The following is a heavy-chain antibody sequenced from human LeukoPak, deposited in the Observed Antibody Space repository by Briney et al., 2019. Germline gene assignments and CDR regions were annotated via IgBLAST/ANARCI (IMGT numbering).Heavy chain of an antibody. CDR1: GGSLNSYY. Sequence: PSETLSLTCTVSGGSLNSYYWSWIRQPPGKGLEWIGFTTHSGGTDFDSSLGGRVTISVDTSKNQFSLRLTSMTAADTAVYFCARGRISNWGFEGTLFDAWGQGVLVTVSS. CDR3: ARGRISNWGFEGTLFDA. CDR2: TTHSGGT. V-gene: IGHV4-59*01. J-gene: IGHJ4*02. D-gene: IGHD7-27*01.